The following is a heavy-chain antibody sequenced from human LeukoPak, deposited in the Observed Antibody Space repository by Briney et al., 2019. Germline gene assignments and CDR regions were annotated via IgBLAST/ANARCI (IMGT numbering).Heavy chain of an antibody. CDR3: AKERDYGPADY. J-gene: IGHJ4*02. CDR2: LSGSGGST. V-gene: IGHV3-23*01. Sequence: PGGSLRLSCAASGFSFSDYWMSWVRQAPGKGLEWVSGLSGSGGSTDYADSVKGRFTVSRDNSKNTLFLQMNSLRAEDTAIYYCAKERDYGPADYWGQGTLVTVSS. D-gene: IGHD4/OR15-4a*01. CDR1: GFSFSDYW.